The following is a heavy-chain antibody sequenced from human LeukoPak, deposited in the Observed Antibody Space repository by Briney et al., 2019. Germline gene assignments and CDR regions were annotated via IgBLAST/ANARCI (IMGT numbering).Heavy chain of an antibody. V-gene: IGHV5-51*01. CDR1: GYSFTSYW. D-gene: IGHD6-19*01. J-gene: IGHJ6*03. CDR3: ARHLGYLSGWYYIDV. CDR2: IYPGDSDT. Sequence: PGESLKISCKGSGYSFTSYWIGWVRQMPGKGLEWMGIIYPGDSDTTYSPSFQGQVTISADKSISTTYLQWSSLKASDTAMYYCARHLGYLSGWYYIDVWGKGTTVTISS.